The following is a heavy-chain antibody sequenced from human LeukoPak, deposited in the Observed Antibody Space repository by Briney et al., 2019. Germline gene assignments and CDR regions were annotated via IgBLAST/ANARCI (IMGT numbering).Heavy chain of an antibody. Sequence: SLRXSCXASEFTFFSYGIHWVRQAPGKGLEWVAVISYDGGYQYYVDSVKGRFTLSRDNSKNTVYLQLNSLRAEDTAVYYCAKDRRMMSPHYGMDVWGQGTTVTVSS. D-gene: IGHD3-16*01. CDR3: AKDRRMMSPHYGMDV. CDR1: EFTFFSYG. V-gene: IGHV3-30*18. CDR2: ISYDGGYQ. J-gene: IGHJ6*02.